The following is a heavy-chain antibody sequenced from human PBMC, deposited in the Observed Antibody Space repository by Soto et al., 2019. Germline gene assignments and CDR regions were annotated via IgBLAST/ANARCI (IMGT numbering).Heavy chain of an antibody. CDR2: IYYSGST. J-gene: IGHJ5*02. D-gene: IGHD6-6*01. Sequence: QVQLQESGPGLVKPSETLSLTCTVSGGSISSYYWSWIRQPPGKGLEWIGYIYYSGSTNYNPSLKSRVTISVDTSKNQFSLKLSSVTAAHTAVYYCARDLGYGSSSDNWFDPWGQGTLVTVSS. CDR3: ARDLGYGSSSDNWFDP. CDR1: GGSISSYY. V-gene: IGHV4-59*01.